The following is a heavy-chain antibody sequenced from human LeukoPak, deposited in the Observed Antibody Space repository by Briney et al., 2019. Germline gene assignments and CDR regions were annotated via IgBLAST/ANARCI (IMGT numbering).Heavy chain of an antibody. CDR2: ISAYNGNT. D-gene: IGHD6-6*01. Sequence: ASVKLSCKASGYTFTSYGISWVRQAPGQGPEWMGWISAYNGNTNYAQKLQGRVTMTTDTSTSTAYMELRSLRSDDTAVYYCARVAIAAPVDYWGQGTLVTVSS. CDR3: ARVAIAAPVDY. V-gene: IGHV1-18*01. J-gene: IGHJ4*02. CDR1: GYTFTSYG.